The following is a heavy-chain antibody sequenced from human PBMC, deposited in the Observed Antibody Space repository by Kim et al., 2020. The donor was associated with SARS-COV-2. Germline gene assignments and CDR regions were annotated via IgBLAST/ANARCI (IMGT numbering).Heavy chain of an antibody. D-gene: IGHD3-10*01. J-gene: IGHJ6*02. Sequence: GYEQKCQGRVTMTRNTSISTAYMELSSRRSEDTAVYYCARGRDYDYGMDVWGQGTTVTVSS. V-gene: IGHV1-8*01. CDR3: ARGRDYDYGMDV.